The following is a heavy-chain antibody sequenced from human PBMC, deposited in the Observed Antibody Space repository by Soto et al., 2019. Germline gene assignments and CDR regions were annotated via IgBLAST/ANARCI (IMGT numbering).Heavy chain of an antibody. D-gene: IGHD6-19*01. CDR1: GYTFTGYY. CDR2: INPNSGGT. V-gene: IGHV1-2*04. J-gene: IGHJ3*02. Sequence: QVQLVQSGAEVKKPGASVKVSCKASGYTFTGYYMHWVRQAPGQGLEWMGWINPNSGGTNYAQKFHGWVTMTRRPSTNTAYMEVRRLRSDDTAVYYGARAVQWLVGGGAFDIWGQGTMVTVSS. CDR3: ARAVQWLVGGGAFDI.